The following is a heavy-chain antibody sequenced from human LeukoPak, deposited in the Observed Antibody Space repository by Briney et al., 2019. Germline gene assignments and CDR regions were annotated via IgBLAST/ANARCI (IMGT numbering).Heavy chain of an antibody. CDR1: GFTFSSYG. CDR2: IRKGGTNK. D-gene: IGHD2/OR15-2a*01. Sequence: TGGSLRLSCAASGFTFSSYGIHWVRQAPGKGLEWVSYIRKGGTNKYYTDSEECRFTISRDNDKNTLYPQMKSLRAEDTALFYCARDLSPLKSDADAFDIWGQGTMVTVSS. CDR3: ARDLSPLKSDADAFDI. V-gene: IGHV3-30*02. J-gene: IGHJ3*02.